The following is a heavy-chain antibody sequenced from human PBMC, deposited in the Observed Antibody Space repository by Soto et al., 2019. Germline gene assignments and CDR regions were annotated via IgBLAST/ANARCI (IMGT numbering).Heavy chain of an antibody. J-gene: IGHJ6*03. CDR3: AGSGSQYGDYGDYVYYMDV. Sequence: QVQPVQSGAEVKKPGASVKLSCKASGYTFTKYAMPWVRQAPGQMLEWMGWIDGGNGNTKYSHKFQGRATITRDTAASHAYMALGHLRTEDTDVYYCAGSGSQYGDYGDYVYYMDVWGKGTTVTVSS. D-gene: IGHD4-17*01. CDR1: GYTFTKYA. V-gene: IGHV1-3*01. CDR2: IDGGNGNT.